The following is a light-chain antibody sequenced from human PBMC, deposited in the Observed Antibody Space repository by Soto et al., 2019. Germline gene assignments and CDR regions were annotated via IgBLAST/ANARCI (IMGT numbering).Light chain of an antibody. CDR2: EVS. J-gene: IGLJ2*01. V-gene: IGLV2-8*01. Sequence: QSVLTQPPSASGSPGQSVTISCTGTSSDVGGNNYVSWYQQHPGKAPKLMIYEVSKRPSGVPGRFSGSKSGNTASLTVSGLHAEDEADYYCCSYAGSNNVVLGGGTKLTVL. CDR3: CSYAGSNNVV. CDR1: SSDVGGNNY.